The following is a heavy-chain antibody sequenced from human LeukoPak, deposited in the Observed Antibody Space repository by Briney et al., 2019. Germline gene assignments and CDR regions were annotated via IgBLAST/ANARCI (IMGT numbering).Heavy chain of an antibody. CDR1: GGSISSYY. CDR2: IYYSGST. J-gene: IGHJ3*02. V-gene: IGHV4-59*08. D-gene: IGHD3-22*01. Sequence: SETLSLTCAVSGGSISSYYWSWIRQPPGKGLEWIGYIYYSGSTNYNPSLKSRVTISVDTSKNQFSLKLSSVTAADTAVYYCARQSGITMIVVIIGDAFDIWGQGTMVTVSS. CDR3: ARQSGITMIVVIIGDAFDI.